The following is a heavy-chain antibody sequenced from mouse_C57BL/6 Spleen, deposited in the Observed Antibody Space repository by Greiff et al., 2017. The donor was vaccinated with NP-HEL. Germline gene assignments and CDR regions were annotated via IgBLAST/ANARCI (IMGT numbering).Heavy chain of an antibody. CDR3: ARSPGAMDY. CDR1: GYTFTDYN. CDR2: INPNNGGT. Sequence: EVKLMESGPELVKPGASVKMSCKASGYTFTDYNMHWVKQSHGKSLEWIGYINPNNGGTSYNQKFKGKATLTVNKSSSTAYMELRSLTSEDSAVYYCARSPGAMDYWGQGTSVTVSS. J-gene: IGHJ4*01. V-gene: IGHV1-22*01.